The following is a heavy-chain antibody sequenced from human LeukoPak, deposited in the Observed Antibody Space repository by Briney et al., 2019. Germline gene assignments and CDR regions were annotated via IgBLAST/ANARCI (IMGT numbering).Heavy chain of an antibody. CDR1: GGSISSYY. CDR3: ARHGYSSGWYNVRGWFDP. CDR2: IYYSGST. V-gene: IGHV4-59*08. D-gene: IGHD6-19*01. Sequence: PSETLSLTCTVSGGSISSYYWSWIRQPPGKGLEWIGYIYYSGSTNYNPSLKSRVTISVDTSKNQFSLKLSSVTAADTAVYYCARHGYSSGWYNVRGWFDPWGRGTLVTVSS. J-gene: IGHJ5*02.